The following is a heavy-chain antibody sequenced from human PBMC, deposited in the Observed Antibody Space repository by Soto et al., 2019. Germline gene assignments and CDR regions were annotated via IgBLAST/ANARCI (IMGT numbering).Heavy chain of an antibody. J-gene: IGHJ6*02. CDR2: ISSRSDI. V-gene: IGHV3-21*01. Sequence: LRLSCVGSGFTFSNYSINWVRQAPGKGLEWVSSISSRSDIYFADSVKGRLTISRDNAKNSVSLQMNSLRAEDTAVYYCAREYTAWPLAYGLDVWGQGTTVTVSS. CDR1: GFTFSNYS. D-gene: IGHD2-2*02. CDR3: AREYTAWPLAYGLDV.